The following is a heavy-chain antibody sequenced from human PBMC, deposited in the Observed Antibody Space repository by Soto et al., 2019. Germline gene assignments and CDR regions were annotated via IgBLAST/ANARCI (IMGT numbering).Heavy chain of an antibody. CDR3: ARRYGGTLDY. Sequence: SETLSLTCTVSGDSISSYYSSWIRQPPGKGLEWIGYIYYSGSTNYNPSLKSRVTISVDTSKNQFSLKLSSVTAADTAVYYCARRYGGTLDYSGQGTLVTVS. CDR1: GDSISSYY. D-gene: IGHD4-17*01. V-gene: IGHV4-59*08. CDR2: IYYSGST. J-gene: IGHJ4*02.